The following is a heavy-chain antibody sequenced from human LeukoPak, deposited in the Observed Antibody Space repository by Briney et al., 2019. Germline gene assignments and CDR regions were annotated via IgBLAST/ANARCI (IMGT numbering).Heavy chain of an antibody. CDR1: GDSYSRYY. CDR3: AMVGHIVAAGTYDY. Sequence: SETLSLTCTVSGDSYSRYYWRWLRHPPGEGLEWIGNIFYSGSPNYKSYLKSRVTTAFDTSKNQFSLKLSSVTAADTAVYYCAMVGHIVAAGTYDYWGREPWSPSPQ. D-gene: IGHD6-13*01. CDR2: IFYSGSP. J-gene: IGHJ4*02. V-gene: IGHV4-59*08.